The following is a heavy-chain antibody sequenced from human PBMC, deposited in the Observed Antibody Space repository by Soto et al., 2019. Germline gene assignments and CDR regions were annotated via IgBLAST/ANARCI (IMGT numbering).Heavy chain of an antibody. D-gene: IGHD3-22*01. CDR2: IYYSGST. CDR3: ARFYDSSGYGRRYYFDY. J-gene: IGHJ4*02. CDR1: GGSISSGGYY. V-gene: IGHV4-31*03. Sequence: SETLSLTCTVSGGSISSGGYYWSWIRQHPGKGLEWIGYIYYSGSTYYNPSLKSRVTISVDTSKNQFSLKLSSVTAADTAVYYCARFYDSSGYGRRYYFDYWGQGTLVTVSS.